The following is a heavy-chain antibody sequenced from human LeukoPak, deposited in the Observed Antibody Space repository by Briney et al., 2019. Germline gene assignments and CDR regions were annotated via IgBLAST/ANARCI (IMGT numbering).Heavy chain of an antibody. CDR3: ARAIAVAGSHDAFDI. D-gene: IGHD6-19*01. J-gene: IGHJ3*02. CDR1: GFTFSSYW. CDR2: IKQDGGEK. V-gene: IGHV3-7*01. Sequence: GGSLRLSCAASGFTFSSYWMSWVRQAPGKGLEWVANIKQDGGEKYYVDSVKGRFTISRDNAKNSLYRQMNSLRAEDTAVYYCARAIAVAGSHDAFDIWGQGTMVTVSS.